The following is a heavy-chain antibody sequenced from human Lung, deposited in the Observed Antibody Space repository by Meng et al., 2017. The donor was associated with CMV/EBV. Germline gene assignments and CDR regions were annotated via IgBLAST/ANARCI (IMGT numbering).Heavy chain of an antibody. J-gene: IGHJ4*02. D-gene: IGHD5-18*01. CDR2: VNWNGSST. V-gene: IGHV3-20*01. CDR1: GFTFEAYG. Sequence: GESLKISCAASGFTFEAYGMSWVRQATGQGREWGSGVNWNGSSTGYADSVKGRFTVSRDNDKNSLYLQMNSLRAEDTALYHCARGAETAMAPAGYWGQGTLVTVSS. CDR3: ARGAETAMAPAGY.